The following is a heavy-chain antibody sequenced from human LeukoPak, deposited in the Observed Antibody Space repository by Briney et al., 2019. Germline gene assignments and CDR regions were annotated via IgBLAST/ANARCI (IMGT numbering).Heavy chain of an antibody. Sequence: PGGSLRLSCAASGFTFSNYCMQWLRHATGKGLVWVSRSNSDARSTSYADYVKGRFTISRDNAKNTLYLQMNSLGAEDTAVYYCARGLWFGESNFDYWGQGTLVTVSS. D-gene: IGHD3-10*01. CDR3: ARGLWFGESNFDY. J-gene: IGHJ4*02. CDR2: SNSDARST. V-gene: IGHV3-74*01. CDR1: GFTFSNYC.